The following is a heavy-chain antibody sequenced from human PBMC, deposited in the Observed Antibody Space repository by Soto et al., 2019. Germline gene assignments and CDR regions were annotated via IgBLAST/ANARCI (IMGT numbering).Heavy chain of an antibody. V-gene: IGHV4-31*03. CDR1: GGSISSGGYY. Sequence: PSETLSLTCTVSGGSISSGGYYWSWIRQHPGKGLEWIGYIYYSGSTYYNPSLKSRVTISVDTSKNQFSLKLSSVTAADTAVYYCARLGITMVRGVRSGWFDPWGQGTLVTVSS. CDR3: ARLGITMVRGVRSGWFDP. J-gene: IGHJ5*02. CDR2: IYYSGST. D-gene: IGHD3-10*01.